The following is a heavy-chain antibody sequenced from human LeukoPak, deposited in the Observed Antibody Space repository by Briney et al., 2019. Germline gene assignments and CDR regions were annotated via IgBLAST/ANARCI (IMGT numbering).Heavy chain of an antibody. D-gene: IGHD4-23*01. CDR3: ARDKYGGNSNAFDI. CDR2: IGTDGSTT. V-gene: IGHV3-74*01. J-gene: IGHJ3*02. CDR1: GFTFSNYW. Sequence: PGGSLRLSCAASGFTFSNYWMHWVRQFPGKGLVWVSRIGTDGSTTTYADYVKGRFTISSDNAKNTLYLQMNSLRAEDTAVYYCARDKYGGNSNAFDIWGQGTLVTVSS.